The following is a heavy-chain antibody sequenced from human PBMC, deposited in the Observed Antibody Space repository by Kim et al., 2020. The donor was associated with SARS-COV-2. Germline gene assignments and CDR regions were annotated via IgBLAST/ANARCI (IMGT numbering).Heavy chain of an antibody. CDR2: IFASGIT. V-gene: IGHV4-4*07. J-gene: IGHJ6*02. Sequence: SETLSLTCSVSGGSINNYYWSWIRQPAGKGLEWIGRIFASGITNYNPSLKSRVTMPVDTSKSQFSLMLSSVIAADTAVYYCARGSSGQYGMDVWGQGIT. CDR3: ARGSSGQYGMDV. D-gene: IGHD6-6*01. CDR1: GGSINNYY.